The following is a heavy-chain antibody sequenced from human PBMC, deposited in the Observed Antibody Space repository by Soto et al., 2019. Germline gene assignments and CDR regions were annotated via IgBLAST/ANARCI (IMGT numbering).Heavy chain of an antibody. CDR3: ARLVRTLHFDY. CDR1: GGSVNSDSHY. J-gene: IGHJ4*02. V-gene: IGHV4-61*01. CDR2: MFYSGST. Sequence: QVQLQESGPGLVKPSETLSLTCTVSGGSVNSDSHYWSWIRQPPGKGLEWIGHMFYSGSTNYNPSLKSRVTISGDTSKNQFSLKLSSVTAADTAVHYCARLVRTLHFDYWGQGTPVTVSS. D-gene: IGHD2-8*02.